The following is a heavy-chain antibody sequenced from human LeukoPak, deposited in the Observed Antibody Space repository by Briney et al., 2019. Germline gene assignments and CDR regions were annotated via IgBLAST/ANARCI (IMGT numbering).Heavy chain of an antibody. CDR3: ASNCEGYHFGMDV. CDR2: IYYSGST. D-gene: IGHD1-20*01. CDR1: GGSISSYY. Sequence: SETLSLTCTVSGGSISSYYWSWIRQPPGKGLEWIGYIYYSGSTYYNPSLKSRVTISMDTSENQFSLKLSSVTAADTAVYYCASNCEGYHFGMDVWGQGTTVTVSS. V-gene: IGHV4-59*01. J-gene: IGHJ6*02.